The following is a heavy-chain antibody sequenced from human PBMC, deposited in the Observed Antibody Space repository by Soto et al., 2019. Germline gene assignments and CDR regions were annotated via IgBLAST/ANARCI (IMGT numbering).Heavy chain of an antibody. Sequence: PSETLSLTCAVSGGSITSGGDYWNWIRQHPGKGLEWIGYISYSGSTYYNPSLRSRVTISIDTSKNQFSLKLSSVTAADTAVYYCARDREYCTGRSCSENYYYGLNVWGQGTTVTVSS. CDR2: ISYSGST. D-gene: IGHD2-15*01. J-gene: IGHJ6*02. V-gene: IGHV4-31*11. CDR1: GGSITSGGDY. CDR3: ARDREYCTGRSCSENYYYGLNV.